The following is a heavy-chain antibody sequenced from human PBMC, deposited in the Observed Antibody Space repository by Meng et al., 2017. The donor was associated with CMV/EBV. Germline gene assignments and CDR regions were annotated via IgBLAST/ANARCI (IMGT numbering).Heavy chain of an antibody. Sequence: GESLKISCAASGFTFSSYGMHWVRQAPGKGLEWVAFIRYDGSNKYYADSVKGRFTISRDNSKNTLYLQMNSLRAEDTAVYYCARDTRAATDYWGQGTLVTVSS. CDR3: ARDTRAATDY. CDR1: GFTFSSYG. D-gene: IGHD2-15*01. CDR2: IRYDGSNK. J-gene: IGHJ4*02. V-gene: IGHV3-30*02.